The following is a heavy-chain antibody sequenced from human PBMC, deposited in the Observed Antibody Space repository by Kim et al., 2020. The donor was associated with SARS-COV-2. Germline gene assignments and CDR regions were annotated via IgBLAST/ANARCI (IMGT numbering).Heavy chain of an antibody. Sequence: GGSLRLSCAASGFTFTSYSINWVRQAPGKGLEWISYINSKSEGIYYADSVKGRFTISRDNAKNSVYLQMNSLRDEDTAVYYCARDPGGDCVKDSCYAGDYWGQGTLVTVSS. V-gene: IGHV3-48*02. J-gene: IGHJ4*02. D-gene: IGHD2-2*01. CDR3: ARDPGGDCVKDSCYAGDY. CDR1: GFTFTSYS. CDR2: INSKSEGI.